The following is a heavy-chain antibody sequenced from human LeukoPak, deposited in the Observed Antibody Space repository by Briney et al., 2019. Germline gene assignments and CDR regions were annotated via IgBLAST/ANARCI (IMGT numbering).Heavy chain of an antibody. V-gene: IGHV4-34*01. D-gene: IGHD3-10*01. J-gene: IGHJ4*02. CDR2: INHSGST. CDR3: ARSYGSGSYD. Sequence: PGGSLRLSCAASGFTVSSNYMSWIRQPPGKGLEWIGEINHSGSTNYNPSLKSRVTISVDTSKNQFSLKLSSVTAADTAVYYCARSYGSGSYDWGQGTLVTVSS. CDR1: GFTVSSNY.